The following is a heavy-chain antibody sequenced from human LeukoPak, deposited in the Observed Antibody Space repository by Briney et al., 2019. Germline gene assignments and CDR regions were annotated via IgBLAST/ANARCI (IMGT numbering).Heavy chain of an antibody. J-gene: IGHJ3*02. CDR3: ARDGYGDYEAFDI. Sequence: PSETLSLTCAVSGGSISSGGYSWSWIRQPPGKGLEWIGYIYHSGSTYYNPSLKSRVTISVDTSKNQFSLKLSSVTAADTAVYYCARDGYGDYEAFDIWGQGTMVTVSS. CDR1: GGSISSGGYS. V-gene: IGHV4-30-2*01. D-gene: IGHD4-17*01. CDR2: IYHSGST.